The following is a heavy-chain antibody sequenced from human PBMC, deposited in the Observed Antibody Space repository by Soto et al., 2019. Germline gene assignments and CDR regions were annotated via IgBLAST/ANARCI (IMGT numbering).Heavy chain of an antibody. V-gene: IGHV4-4*02. J-gene: IGHJ4*02. CDR1: GACISECDW. CDR3: ATRDYTASPY. Sequence: ELLSITVACSGACISECDWWSWVRQPPGKGLEWIGEIHHSGATNHNSSVKSRVTISLDKYKNHLSLQLNSVTAADTAVYYCATRDYTASPYWGQGIPVTASS. CDR2: IHHSGAT. D-gene: IGHD2-2*02.